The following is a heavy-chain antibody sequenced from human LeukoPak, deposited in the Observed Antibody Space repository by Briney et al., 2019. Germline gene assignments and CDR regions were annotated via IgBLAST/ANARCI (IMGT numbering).Heavy chain of an antibody. CDR2: ISYDGSNK. Sequence: PGGSLRLSCAASGFTFSSYAMHWVRQAPGKGLEWVAVISYDGSNKYYADSVKGRFTISRDNSKNTLYLQMNSLRAEDTAVYYCARTPTVTKHWGQGTLVNVSS. J-gene: IGHJ1*01. CDR1: GFTFSSYA. CDR3: ARTPTVTKH. V-gene: IGHV3-30-3*01. D-gene: IGHD4-17*01.